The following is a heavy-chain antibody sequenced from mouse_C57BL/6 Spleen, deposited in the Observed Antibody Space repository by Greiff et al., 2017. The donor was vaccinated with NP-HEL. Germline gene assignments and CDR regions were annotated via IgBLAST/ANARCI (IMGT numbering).Heavy chain of an antibody. CDR3: ARSYYGPPYYFDY. D-gene: IGHD1-1*01. CDR1: GYAFSSYW. CDR2: IYPGDGDT. Sequence: VQVVESGAELVKPGASVKISCKASGYAFSSYWMNWVKQRPGKGLEWIGQIYPGDGDTNYNGKFKGKATLTADKSSSTAYMQLSSLTSEDSAVYFCARSYYGPPYYFDYWGQGTTLTVSS. J-gene: IGHJ2*01. V-gene: IGHV1-80*01.